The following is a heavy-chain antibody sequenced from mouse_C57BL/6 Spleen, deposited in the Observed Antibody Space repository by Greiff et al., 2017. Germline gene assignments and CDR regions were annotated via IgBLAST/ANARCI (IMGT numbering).Heavy chain of an antibody. CDR2: IRLKSDNYAT. J-gene: IGHJ4*01. CDR3: TVHYYEAMDY. V-gene: IGHV6-3*01. D-gene: IGHD1-1*01. CDR1: GFTFSNYW. Sequence: EVKLVESGGGLVQPGGSMKLSCVASGFTFSNYWMNWVRQSPEQGLEWVAQIRLKSDNYATHYAESVKGRFTISRDDSKSSVYLQMNNLRAEDTGIYYCTVHYYEAMDYWGQGTSVTVSS.